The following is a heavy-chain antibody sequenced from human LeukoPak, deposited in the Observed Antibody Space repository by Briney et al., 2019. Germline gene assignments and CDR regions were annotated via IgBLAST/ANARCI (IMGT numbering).Heavy chain of an antibody. J-gene: IGHJ6*02. CDR3: IRRSDYRGYYYYGMDV. CDR1: GFTFSGSA. V-gene: IGHV3-73*01. Sequence: GGSLRFSCTASGFTFSGSAMHWVRQASGKGLEWVGRIRSKANSYAATYAASVKGRFTISRDDSENTAYLQMNSLKTEDTAVYYCIRRSDYRGYYYYGMDVWGQGTTVTVSS. CDR2: IRSKANSYAA. D-gene: IGHD4-17*01.